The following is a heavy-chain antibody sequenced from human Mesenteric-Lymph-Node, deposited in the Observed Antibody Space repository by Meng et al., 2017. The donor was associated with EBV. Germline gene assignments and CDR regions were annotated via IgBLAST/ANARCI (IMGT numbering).Heavy chain of an antibody. CDR1: GYTLNIYT. J-gene: IGHJ4*02. CDR3: ARGLGGHSL. CDR2: INTNTANP. Sequence: QGHVVQSGSDLKKPGASVKVSCKASGYTLNIYTMNWVRQAPGQGLEWMGWINTNTANPTYAQGFTGRFVFSLDASVSTAFLEISSLKAEDTAVYYCARGLGGHSLWGQGTLVTVSS. V-gene: IGHV7-4-1*02. D-gene: IGHD4-23*01.